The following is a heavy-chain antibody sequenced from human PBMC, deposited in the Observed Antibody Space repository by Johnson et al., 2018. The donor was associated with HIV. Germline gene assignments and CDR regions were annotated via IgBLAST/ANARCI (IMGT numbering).Heavy chain of an antibody. CDR2: ISSSGSTI. CDR1: GFTFSDYY. CDR3: ARDGPSLTMVRGVITHDAFDI. J-gene: IGHJ3*02. Sequence: QVQLMESGGGLVQPGGSLRLSCAASGFTFSDYYMSWIRQAPGKGLEWVSYISSSGSTIYYADSVKGRFTISRDNAKNSLYLQMNSLRAEDTAVYYCARDGPSLTMVRGVITHDAFDIWGQGTMVTVSS. D-gene: IGHD3-10*01. V-gene: IGHV3-11*04.